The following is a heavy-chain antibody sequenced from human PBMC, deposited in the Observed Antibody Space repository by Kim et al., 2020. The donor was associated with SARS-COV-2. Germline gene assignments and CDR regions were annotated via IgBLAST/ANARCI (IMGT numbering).Heavy chain of an antibody. D-gene: IGHD4-4*01. Sequence: IYSADSVQGRFTISRANDKNSLYLKMNSLRAEDTAVYYCARGPNYSPFDYWGQGTLVTVSS. CDR2: I. CDR3: ARGPNYSPFDY. V-gene: IGHV3-21*01. J-gene: IGHJ4*02.